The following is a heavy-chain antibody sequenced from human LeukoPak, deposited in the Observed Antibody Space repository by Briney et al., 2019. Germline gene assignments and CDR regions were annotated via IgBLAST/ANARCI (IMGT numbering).Heavy chain of an antibody. Sequence: ASVKVSCKASGYTFTSYDINWERQATGQGLEWMGWMNPNSGNTGYAQKFQGRVTMTRNTSMRTAYMEMSSLRSEDTAVYYCARTEKITGAHDYWGQGTLVTVSS. V-gene: IGHV1-8*01. CDR3: ARTEKITGAHDY. J-gene: IGHJ4*02. D-gene: IGHD1-20*01. CDR2: MNPNSGNT. CDR1: GYTFTSYD.